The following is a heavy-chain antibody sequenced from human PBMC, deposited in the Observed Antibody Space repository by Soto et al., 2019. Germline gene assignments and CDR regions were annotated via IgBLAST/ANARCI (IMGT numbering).Heavy chain of an antibody. Sequence: EVQLVESGGGLVQPGRSLRLSCAASGFTFDDYAMHWVRQAPGKGLEWASGISWNSGSIGYADSVKGRFTISRDNTKNCLYLQMNSLGAEDTALYYCAKNRGFLEWYKLWEFDYWGQGSLVTVSS. J-gene: IGHJ4*02. D-gene: IGHD3-3*01. CDR2: ISWNSGSI. CDR3: AKNRGFLEWYKLWEFDY. CDR1: GFTFDDYA. V-gene: IGHV3-9*01.